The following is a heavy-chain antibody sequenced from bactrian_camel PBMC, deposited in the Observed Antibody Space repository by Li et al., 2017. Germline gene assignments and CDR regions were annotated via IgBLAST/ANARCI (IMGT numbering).Heavy chain of an antibody. J-gene: IGHJ4*01. D-gene: IGHD2*01. Sequence: HVQLVESGGGSVQTGGSLRLSCAFSGFTQSSYCRAWFRQAPGKGREGVATIDSGGTSNYADSVKGRFTISRDNAKNMVYLQMNSLKPEDTAVYYCVTTFDGSMGQGTQVTVS. V-gene: IGHV3S26*01. CDR1: GFTQSSYC. CDR2: IDSGGTS.